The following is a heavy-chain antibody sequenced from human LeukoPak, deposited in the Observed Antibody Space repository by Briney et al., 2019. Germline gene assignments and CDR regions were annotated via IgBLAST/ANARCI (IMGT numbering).Heavy chain of an antibody. D-gene: IGHD6-19*01. J-gene: IGHJ3*02. CDR3: AKDTGSSGWYSGSDAFDI. CDR1: GFTFSSYG. CDR2: ISYDGSNK. Sequence: GGSLRLSCAASGFTFSSYGMHWVRQAPGKGLEWVAVISYDGSNKYYADSVKGRFTISRDNSKNTLYLQMNSLRAEDTAVYYCAKDTGSSGWYSGSDAFDIWGQGTMVTVSS. V-gene: IGHV3-30*18.